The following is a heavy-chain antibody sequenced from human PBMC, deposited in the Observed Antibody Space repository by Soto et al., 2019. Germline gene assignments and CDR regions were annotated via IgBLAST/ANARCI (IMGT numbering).Heavy chain of an antibody. V-gene: IGHV3-48*02. CDR1: GFTFSSYS. J-gene: IGHJ6*02. CDR2: ISSSSSTI. D-gene: IGHD3-10*01. Sequence: GGSLRLSCAASGFTFSSYSMNWVRQAPGKGLEWVSYISSSSSTIYYADSAKGRFTISRDNAKNSLYLQMNSLRDEDTAVYYCARGLWFGEHYGMDVWGQGTTVTVSS. CDR3: ARGLWFGEHYGMDV.